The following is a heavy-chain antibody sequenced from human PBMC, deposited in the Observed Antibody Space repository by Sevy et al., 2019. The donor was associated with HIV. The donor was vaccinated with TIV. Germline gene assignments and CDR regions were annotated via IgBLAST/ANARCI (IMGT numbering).Heavy chain of an antibody. D-gene: IGHD3-10*01. Sequence: GGSLRLSCAASGSTFSSYWMSWVRQAPGKGLEWVANIKQDGSEKYYVDSVKGRFTISRDNAKNSLYLQMNSLRAEDTAVYYCARGGRGVIIYHWGQGTLVTVSS. CDR2: IKQDGSEK. J-gene: IGHJ5*02. CDR3: ARGGRGVIIYH. V-gene: IGHV3-7*03. CDR1: GSTFSSYW.